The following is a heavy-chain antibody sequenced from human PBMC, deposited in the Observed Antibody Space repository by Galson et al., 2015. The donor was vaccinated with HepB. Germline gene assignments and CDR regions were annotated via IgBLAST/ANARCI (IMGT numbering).Heavy chain of an antibody. V-gene: IGHV1-69*13. CDR1: GGTFSSYA. CDR2: IIPIFGTA. J-gene: IGHJ4*02. Sequence: SVKVSCKASGGTFSSYAISWVRQAPGQGLEWMGGIIPIFGTANYAQKFQGRVTITADESTSTAYMELSSLRSEDTAVYYCARLSGDYGDHPEYYFDYWGQGTLVTVSS. CDR3: ARLSGDYGDHPEYYFDY. D-gene: IGHD4-17*01.